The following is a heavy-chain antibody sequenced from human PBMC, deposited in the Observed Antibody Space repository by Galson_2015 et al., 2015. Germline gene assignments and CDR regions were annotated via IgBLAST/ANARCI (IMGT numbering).Heavy chain of an antibody. CDR2: ISPHNGNT. J-gene: IGHJ3*02. CDR3: ARTTFYTPNDAFDI. D-gene: IGHD1-1*01. CDR1: GYTFTRNG. Sequence: SVKVSCKASGYTFTRNGISWVRQAPGQGLEGLGWISPHNGNTNYAQKFQGRVTVTTDTSTSTAYMELRSLTSDDTAMYYCARTTFYTPNDAFDIWGQGTMVTVSS. V-gene: IGHV1-18*01.